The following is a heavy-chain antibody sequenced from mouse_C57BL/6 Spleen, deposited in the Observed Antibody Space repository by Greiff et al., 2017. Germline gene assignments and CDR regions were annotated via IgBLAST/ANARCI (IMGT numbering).Heavy chain of an antibody. V-gene: IGHV1-69*01. CDR2: IDPSDSYT. CDR3: ARSRDYLFAY. J-gene: IGHJ3*01. D-gene: IGHD2-4*01. Sequence: QVHVKQPGAELVMPGASVKLSCKASGYTFTSYWMHWVKQRPGQGLEWIGEIDPSDSYTNYNQKFKGKSTLTVDKSSSTAYMQLSSLTSEDSAVYYCARSRDYLFAYWGQGTLVTVSA. CDR1: GYTFTSYW.